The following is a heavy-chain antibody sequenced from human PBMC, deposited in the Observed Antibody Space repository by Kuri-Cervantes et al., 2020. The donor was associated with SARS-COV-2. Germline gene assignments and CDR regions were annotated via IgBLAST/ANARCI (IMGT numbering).Heavy chain of an antibody. V-gene: IGHV3-21*01. CDR3: ARDEVVVVPAAISGWYYYGMDV. J-gene: IGHJ6*02. CDR2: ISSSSSYI. CDR1: GFTFSSYS. Sequence: GESLKISCAASGFTFSSYSMNWVRQAPGKGLEWVSSISSSSSYIYYVDSVKGRFTISRDNAKNSLYLQMNSLRAEDTAVYYCARDEVVVVPAAISGWYYYGMDVWGQGTTVTVSS. D-gene: IGHD2-2*02.